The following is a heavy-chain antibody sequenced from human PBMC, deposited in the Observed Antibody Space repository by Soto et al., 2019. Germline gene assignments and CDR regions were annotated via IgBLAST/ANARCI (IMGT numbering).Heavy chain of an antibody. J-gene: IGHJ6*02. D-gene: IGHD3-22*01. CDR2: ISGSGGST. Sequence: GGSLRLSCAASGVTFSSYAMSWVRQAPGKGLEWVSAISGSGGSTYYADSVKGRFTISRDNSKNTLYLQMKSLRAEDTAVYYCAKTYYYDSSCYYRGGPYLDYGIYVWGQGTTVTVSS. CDR1: GVTFSSYA. CDR3: AKTYYYDSSCYYRGGPYLDYGIYV. V-gene: IGHV3-23*01.